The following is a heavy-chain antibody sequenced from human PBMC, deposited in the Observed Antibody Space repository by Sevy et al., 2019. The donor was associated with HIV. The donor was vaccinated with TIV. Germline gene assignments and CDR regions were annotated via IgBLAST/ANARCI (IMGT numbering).Heavy chain of an antibody. CDR1: GYSFTSYW. J-gene: IGHJ4*02. CDR3: VVDTKSGSYGRRPPERYFDY. CDR2: IYPGDSDT. D-gene: IGHD1-26*01. Sequence: GESLKISCKGSGYSFTSYWIGWVRQMPGKGLEWMGIIYPGDSDTRYSPSFQGQVTISADKSISTAYLQWSSLKASDTAMYYCVVDTKSGSYGRRPPERYFDYWGQGTLVTVSS. V-gene: IGHV5-51*01.